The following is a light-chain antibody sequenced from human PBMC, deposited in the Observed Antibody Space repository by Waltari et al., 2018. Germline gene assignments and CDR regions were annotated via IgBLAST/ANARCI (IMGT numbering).Light chain of an antibody. CDR2: DTS. J-gene: IGKJ4*01. Sequence: EIVLTQSPATLSLSPGEGATLSCRASQNVSRFLAWYQQRPGQAPRLLIYDTSNRATGIPVRFSGSGSGTDFTLTISSLEPEDFAVYYCQQRKNWPLTFGGGTK. CDR1: QNVSRF. V-gene: IGKV3-11*01. CDR3: QQRKNWPLT.